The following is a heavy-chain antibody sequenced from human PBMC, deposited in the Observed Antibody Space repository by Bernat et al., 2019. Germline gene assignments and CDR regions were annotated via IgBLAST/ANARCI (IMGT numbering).Heavy chain of an antibody. CDR1: GFPFSSYG. V-gene: IGHV3-30*02. D-gene: IGHD6-6*01. J-gene: IGHJ4*02. CDR3: AKDYPFGCSSSGYYFDY. CDR2: IRYDGSNK. Sequence: QVQLVESGGGVVQPGGSLRLSCAASGFPFSSYGMHWVRQAPGKGLEWVAFIRYDGSNKYYADSVKDRFTISRDNSKNTLYLQMDSLRAEDTAVYDCAKDYPFGCSSSGYYFDYWGQGTLVTVSS.